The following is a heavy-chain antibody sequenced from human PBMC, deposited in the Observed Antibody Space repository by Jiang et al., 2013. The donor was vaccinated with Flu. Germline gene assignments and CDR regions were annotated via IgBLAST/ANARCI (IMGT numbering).Heavy chain of an antibody. J-gene: IGHJ3*02. CDR2: ITYSGST. V-gene: IGHV4-59*01. CDR3: ARDQSGPNDAFDM. D-gene: IGHD3-3*01. CDR1: GGPLTATS. Sequence: LLKPSETLSLICAVSGGPLTATSWAWLRQPPGKGLEWIGYITYSGSTIYNPALKSRVTISIDHAKNHFSLKLTSVTADDTAVYFCARDQSGPNDAFDMWGQGTMVTVSS.